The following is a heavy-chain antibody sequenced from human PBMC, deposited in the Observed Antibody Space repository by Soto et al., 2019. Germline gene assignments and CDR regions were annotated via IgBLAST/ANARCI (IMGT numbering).Heavy chain of an antibody. Sequence: GGSLRFSCAASGFTFCTYTMSRDRHAPGEGLEWLSGIIQCGETSYADSGKGRFSISRDNSNNMLYLQIHSLRADDTPVYYWAKDRQPDGRWPFGHWGQGTLVAVS. CDR1: GFTFCTYT. CDR3: AKDRQPDGRWPFGH. V-gene: IGHV3-23*01. J-gene: IGHJ4*02. CDR2: IIQCGET. D-gene: IGHD2-2*01.